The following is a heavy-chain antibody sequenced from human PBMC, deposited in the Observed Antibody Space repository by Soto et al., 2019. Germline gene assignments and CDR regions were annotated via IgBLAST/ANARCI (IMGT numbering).Heavy chain of an antibody. CDR3: ARRFWSGFYGDY. CDR2: TSDNGDTT. J-gene: IGHJ4*02. D-gene: IGHD3-3*01. Sequence: GGSLRLSCAASGFTFNNYAMTWVRQAPGKGLEWVSSTSDNGDTTYYADSVKGRFTISRDNSKNTLYLQMNSLRAEDTAIYFCARRFWSGFYGDYWGQGTLVTVSS. V-gene: IGHV3-23*01. CDR1: GFTFNNYA.